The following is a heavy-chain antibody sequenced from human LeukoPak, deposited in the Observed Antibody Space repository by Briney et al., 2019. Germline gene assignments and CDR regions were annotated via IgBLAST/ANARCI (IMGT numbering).Heavy chain of an antibody. V-gene: IGHV4-59*01. J-gene: IGHJ3*02. CDR2: IYYSGST. Sequence: PSETLSLTCTVSGGSISSYYWSWIRQPPGKGLEWIGYIYYSGSTNYNPSLKSRVTISVDTSKNQFSLKLSSVTAADTAVYYCANDDYYDSSGQLDAFDIWGQGTMVTVSS. CDR1: GGSISSYY. D-gene: IGHD3-22*01. CDR3: ANDDYYDSSGQLDAFDI.